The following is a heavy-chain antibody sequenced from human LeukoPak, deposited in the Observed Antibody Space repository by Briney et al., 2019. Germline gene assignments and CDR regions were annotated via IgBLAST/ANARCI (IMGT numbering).Heavy chain of an antibody. CDR3: ANWIGSSSRDY. Sequence: GGSLRLSCTASGFTFSSYAMNWVRQAPGKGLEWVSGIGAGGTFTYYADSVKGRFTISRDNSRNTLYLQMNSLRADDTAVYYCANWIGSSSRDYWGQGTLVTVSS. V-gene: IGHV3-23*01. CDR1: GFTFSSYA. D-gene: IGHD6-6*01. J-gene: IGHJ4*02. CDR2: IGAGGTFT.